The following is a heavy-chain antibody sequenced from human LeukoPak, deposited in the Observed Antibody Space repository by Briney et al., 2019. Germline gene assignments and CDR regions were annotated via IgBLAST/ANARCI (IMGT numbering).Heavy chain of an antibody. J-gene: IGHJ4*02. Sequence: SETLSLTCTVSGGSISGRSYYWGWIRQPPGNGLEWIGSMYYSGSTYSNPSLKSRVTISVDTSKNQFSLRLSSVTAADTAVYYCARLRVRGYGYGPWEGPTWVDYWGQGTLVTVSS. CDR1: GGSISGRSYY. CDR2: MYYSGST. D-gene: IGHD5-18*01. CDR3: ARLRVRGYGYGPWEGPTWVDY. V-gene: IGHV4-39*07.